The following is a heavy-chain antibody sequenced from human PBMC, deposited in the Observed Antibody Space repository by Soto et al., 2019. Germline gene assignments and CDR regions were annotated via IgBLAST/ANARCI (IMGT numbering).Heavy chain of an antibody. CDR2: NSALNGKT. CDR1: GFTFNTHG. J-gene: IGHJ4*02. CDR3: AAATSIALGFRY. V-gene: IGHV1-18*01. D-gene: IGHD1-26*01. Sequence: QGYLVQSGAEVKRPGASVRVSCKTSGFTFNTHGFSWVRQAPGQGLEWMGWNSALNGKTIYAHNFQDRVIMTTDTSSSTDYMELRGLKSDDTAVYYCAAATSIALGFRYLGQGPLVTVSS.